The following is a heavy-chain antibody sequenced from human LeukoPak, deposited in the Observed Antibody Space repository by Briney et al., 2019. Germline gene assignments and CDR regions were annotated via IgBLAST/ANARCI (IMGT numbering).Heavy chain of an antibody. Sequence: SETLSLTCTVSGYSISSGYYWGWIRQPPGKRLEWIGSIYHSGSTYYNPSLKSRVTISVGTSKNQFSLKLSSVTAADTAVYYCARTWRGSGWASFDYWGQGTLVTVSS. CDR2: IYHSGST. D-gene: IGHD6-19*01. V-gene: IGHV4-38-2*02. CDR1: GYSISSGYY. J-gene: IGHJ4*02. CDR3: ARTWRGSGWASFDY.